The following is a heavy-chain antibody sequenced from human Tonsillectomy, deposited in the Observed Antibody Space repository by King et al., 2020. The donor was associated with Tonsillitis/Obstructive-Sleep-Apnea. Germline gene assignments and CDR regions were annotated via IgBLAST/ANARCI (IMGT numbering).Heavy chain of an antibody. D-gene: IGHD3-22*01. V-gene: IGHV2-5*02. CDR1: GFSLSTSGVG. Sequence: TLKESGPTLVKATQTLTLTCTFSGFSLSTSGVGVGWIRQPPGKALDWLALIYWDDDKRYSPSLTSRLTITKDTSKNQVVLTMTNMDPVDTATYYCAHGRFYDSSGYYFDYWGQGTLVTVSS. J-gene: IGHJ4*02. CDR3: AHGRFYDSSGYYFDY. CDR2: IYWDDDK.